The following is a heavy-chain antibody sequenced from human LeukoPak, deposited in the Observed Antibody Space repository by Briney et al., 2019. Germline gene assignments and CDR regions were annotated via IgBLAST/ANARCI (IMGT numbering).Heavy chain of an antibody. V-gene: IGHV1-18*04. D-gene: IGHD6-19*01. CDR3: ARDHGKQWPRYNWFDP. CDR2: ISAYNENT. Sequence: ASVKVSCKASGYTFTSYYMHWVRQAPGQGLEWMGWISAYNENTNYAQKFQGRVTMTTDTSTSTAYMELRSLRSDDTAVYYCARDHGKQWPRYNWFDPWGQGTLVTVSS. J-gene: IGHJ5*02. CDR1: GYTFTSYY.